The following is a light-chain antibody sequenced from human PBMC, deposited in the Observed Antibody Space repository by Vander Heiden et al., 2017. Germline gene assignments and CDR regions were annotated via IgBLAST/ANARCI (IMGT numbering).Light chain of an antibody. J-gene: IGLJ3*02. Sequence: SNELTHPPSASVSPGQTARITSAGDPFPNPSPHQSHQKPGQAPVLVRYKDSERPSGIPERFSGSSSGTRVTLTISGVQAEDEADYYCQSADSSGPVFGGGTKLTVL. V-gene: IGLV3-25*03. CDR2: KDS. CDR3: QSADSSGPV. CDR1: PFPNPS.